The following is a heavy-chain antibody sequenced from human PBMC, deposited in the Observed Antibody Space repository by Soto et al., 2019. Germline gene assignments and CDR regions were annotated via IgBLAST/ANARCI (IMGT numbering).Heavy chain of an antibody. Sequence: QVQLQESGPGPVKPSETLSLTCTVSGGSINAFFWSWVRQPPGKGLESIGYIFYSGSTNYNPSLKSRVTISLDTSKTQCSLNLTSVTAADTAVYYCATQTGLYYYGMDVWGQGTTVAVSS. J-gene: IGHJ6*02. CDR2: IFYSGST. V-gene: IGHV4-59*01. CDR3: ATQTGLYYYGMDV. CDR1: GGSINAFF.